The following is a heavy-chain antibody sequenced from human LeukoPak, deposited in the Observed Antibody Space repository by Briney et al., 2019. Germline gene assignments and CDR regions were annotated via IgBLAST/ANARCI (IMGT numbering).Heavy chain of an antibody. D-gene: IGHD3-10*01. CDR2: ISGSGGST. Sequence: GGSLRLSCAASGFTLSSYAMSWVRQAPGKGLEWVSAISGSGGSTYYADSVKGRFTISRDNSKNTLYLQMNSLRAEDTAVYYCAGYYYGSGGYYHKGYYWGQGTLVTVSS. CDR1: GFTLSSYA. J-gene: IGHJ4*02. V-gene: IGHV3-23*01. CDR3: AGYYYGSGGYYHKGYY.